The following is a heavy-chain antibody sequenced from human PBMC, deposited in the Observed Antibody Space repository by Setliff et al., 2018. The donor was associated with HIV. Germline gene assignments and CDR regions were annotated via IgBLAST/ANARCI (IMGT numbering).Heavy chain of an antibody. CDR1: GFSFGDSA. Sequence: GGSLRLSFTSSGFSFGDSAMTWVRQAPGKGLEWVGLIRSQSYGETAEYAPSVKGRFTISRDNSRSITYLQMNSLKTEDTAVYYCTRTYGAGRLDYWGQGTLVTVSS. CDR2: IRSQSYGETA. CDR3: TRTYGAGRLDY. J-gene: IGHJ4*02. D-gene: IGHD4-17*01. V-gene: IGHV3-49*04.